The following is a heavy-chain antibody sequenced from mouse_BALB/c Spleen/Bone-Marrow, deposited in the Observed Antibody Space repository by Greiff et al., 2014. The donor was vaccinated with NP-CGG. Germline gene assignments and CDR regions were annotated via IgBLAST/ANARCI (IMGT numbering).Heavy chain of an antibody. D-gene: IGHD3-3*01. J-gene: IGHJ3*01. V-gene: IGHV10-1*02. CDR3: VRHDGDGGFAY. CDR1: GFTFNTYA. CDR2: IRSKSNNYAT. Sequence: EVMLVESGGGLVQPKGSLKLSCAASGFTFNTYAMNWVRQAPGKGLEWVARIRSKSNNYATYYADSVKGRFTISRDDSQSMLYLQMNNLKTEDTAMYYCVRHDGDGGFAYWGQGTLVTVSA.